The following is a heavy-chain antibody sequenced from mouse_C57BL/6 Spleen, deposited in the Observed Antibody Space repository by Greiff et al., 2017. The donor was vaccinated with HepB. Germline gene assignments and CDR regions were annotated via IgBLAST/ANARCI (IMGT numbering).Heavy chain of an antibody. CDR1: GYAFSSYW. J-gene: IGHJ1*03. D-gene: IGHD1-1*01. CDR3: AREAYGSSYFDV. CDR2: IYPGDGDT. V-gene: IGHV1-80*01. Sequence: LVESGAELVKPGASVKISCKASGYAFSSYWMNWVKQRPGKGLEWIGQIYPGDGDTNYNGKFKGKATLTADKSSSTAYMQLSSLTSEDSAVYFCAREAYGSSYFDVWGTGTTVTVSS.